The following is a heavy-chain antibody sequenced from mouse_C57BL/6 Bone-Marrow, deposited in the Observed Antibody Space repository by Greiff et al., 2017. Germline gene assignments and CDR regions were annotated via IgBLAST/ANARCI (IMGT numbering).Heavy chain of an antibody. CDR2: IDPSDSYT. D-gene: IGHD3-1*01. V-gene: IGHV1-59*01. CDR3: AREARFDY. J-gene: IGHJ2*01. CDR1: GYTFTSYW. Sequence: VQLQQPGAELVRPGTSVKLSCKASGYTFTSYWMHWVKQRPGQGLEWIGVIDPSDSYTNYNQKSKGKATLTVDTSSSTAYMQLSSLTSEDSAVYYCAREARFDYWGQGTTLTVSS.